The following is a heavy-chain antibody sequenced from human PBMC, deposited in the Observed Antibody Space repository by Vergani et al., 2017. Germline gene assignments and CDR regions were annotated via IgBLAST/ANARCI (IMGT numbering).Heavy chain of an antibody. CDR3: ARVNTETNGHLYYYYYMDV. CDR1: GGSFTSYH. V-gene: IGHV4-34*01. D-gene: IGHD4-11*01. CDR2: IDHTGRP. Sequence: QVQLQQWAGGLLKPSETLSLTCVVNGGSFTSYHWTWIRQSPGEGLEWVGDIDHTGRPDYNPSIKSRLTMSVDKSRNQFSLTLNSVTATDTAIYFCARVNTETNGHLYYYYYMDVWGQGTAVTVS. J-gene: IGHJ6*03.